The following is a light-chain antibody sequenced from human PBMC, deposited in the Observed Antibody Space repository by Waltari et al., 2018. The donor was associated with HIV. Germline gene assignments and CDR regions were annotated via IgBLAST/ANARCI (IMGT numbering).Light chain of an antibody. CDR2: DNN. CDR1: GSNFGGKF. J-gene: IGLJ2*01. CDR3: STGDVSRSAGV. V-gene: IGLV1-51*01. Sequence: QSVLTQPPPLSAAPAQEVTISGSGTGSNFGGKFLSWYQHVPVAGSHLLVNDNNRRPPGSTDRISGAKTGTSIAVGITSLRTGKDADYYCSTGDVSRSAGVFGGGTKLTVL.